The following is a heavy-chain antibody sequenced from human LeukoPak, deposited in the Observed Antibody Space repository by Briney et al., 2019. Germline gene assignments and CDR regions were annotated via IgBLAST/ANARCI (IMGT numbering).Heavy chain of an antibody. CDR3: AKAQEWELLSPFDY. CDR2: ISWNSGSI. Sequence: PGGSLRLSCAASGFTFDDYAMRWVRQAPGKGLEWVSGISWNSGSIGYADSVKGRFTISRDNAKNSLYLQMNSLRAEDTALYYCAKAQEWELLSPFDYWGQGTLVTVSS. V-gene: IGHV3-9*01. D-gene: IGHD1-26*01. CDR1: GFTFDDYA. J-gene: IGHJ4*02.